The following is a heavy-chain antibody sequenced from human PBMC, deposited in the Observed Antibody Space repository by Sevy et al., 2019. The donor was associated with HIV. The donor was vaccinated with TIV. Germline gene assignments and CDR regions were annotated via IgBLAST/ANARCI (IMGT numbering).Heavy chain of an antibody. D-gene: IGHD6-19*01. V-gene: IGHV3-21*06. J-gene: IGHJ4*02. CDR3: AGGATSGWDYFDS. CDR2: ISGLSNYI. Sequence: GGSLRVSCVASGFTFSNYNINWVRQAPGKGLEWVSYISGLSNYIYYADSMGGRFTISRDNAKNSVYLQMHSLGTEDTAVYYCAGGATSGWDYFDSWGQGTLVTVSS. CDR1: GFTFSNYN.